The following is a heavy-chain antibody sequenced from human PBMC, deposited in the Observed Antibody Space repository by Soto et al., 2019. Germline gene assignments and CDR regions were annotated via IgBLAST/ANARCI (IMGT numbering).Heavy chain of an antibody. J-gene: IGHJ6*02. CDR1: GDSVSSKSAA. V-gene: IGHV6-1*01. CDR3: VRVLLWGTPYYYYGMDV. Sequence: SQTLSLTCAISGDSVSSKSAAWHWIRQSPSRGLEWLGRTYYRSKWSSNYAVSVKSRITINPDTSKNQFSLQLRSVTPDDTALYYCVRVLLWGTPYYYYGMDVWGQGTTVTVSS. D-gene: IGHD2-15*01. CDR2: TYYRSKWSS.